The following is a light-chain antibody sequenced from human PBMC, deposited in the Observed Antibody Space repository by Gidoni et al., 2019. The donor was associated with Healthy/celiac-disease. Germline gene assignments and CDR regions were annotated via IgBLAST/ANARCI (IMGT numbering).Light chain of an antibody. CDR2: GAS. Sequence: EIVLTQSPGTLSLSPGERATLSCRASQSVSSSYLAWYQQKPGQAPRLLIYGASSRATGIPDRFSGSGSGTDFTLTISRLEPEDFAVYYCQKYGSSPWTFGQXTKVEIK. V-gene: IGKV3-20*01. CDR1: QSVSSSY. CDR3: QKYGSSPWT. J-gene: IGKJ1*01.